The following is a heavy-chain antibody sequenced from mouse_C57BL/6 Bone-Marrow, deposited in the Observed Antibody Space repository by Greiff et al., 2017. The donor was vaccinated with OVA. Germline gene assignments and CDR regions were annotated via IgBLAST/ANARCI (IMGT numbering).Heavy chain of an antibody. V-gene: IGHV14-4*01. Sequence: VQLKESGAELVRPGASVKLSCTASGFNIKDDYMHWVKQRPEQGLEWIGWIDPENGDTDYASKFQGKATITADTSSNAAYLQLSSLTSEDTAVYYCTTYYYGPSYWYFDVWGTGTTVTVSS. CDR2: IDPENGDT. D-gene: IGHD2-1*01. J-gene: IGHJ1*03. CDR1: GFNIKDDY. CDR3: TTYYYGPSYWYFDV.